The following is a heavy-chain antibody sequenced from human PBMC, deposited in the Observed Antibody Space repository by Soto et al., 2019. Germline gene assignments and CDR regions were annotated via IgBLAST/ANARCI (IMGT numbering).Heavy chain of an antibody. D-gene: IGHD1-26*01. CDR2: IYFDGITT. CDR1: GFRFSDYS. CDR3: ARGGAMGVDY. V-gene: IGHV3-74*01. J-gene: IGHJ4*02. Sequence: EVQLLESGGGSVHPGGSLRLACAASGFRFSDYSMNWVRQAPGKGLEWVSRIYFDGITTNYADSVKGRLTVSRDNAKNTVYLHVNTLRDEDTAVYYCARGGAMGVDYWGQGTLVTVSS.